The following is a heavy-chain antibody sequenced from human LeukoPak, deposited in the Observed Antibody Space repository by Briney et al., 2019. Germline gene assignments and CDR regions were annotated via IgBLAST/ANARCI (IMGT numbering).Heavy chain of an antibody. V-gene: IGHV1-69*04. J-gene: IGHJ6*02. Sequence: ASVKVSCKASGGTFSSYAISWVRQAPGQGLEWMGRIIPIFGIANYAQKFQGRVTITADKSTSTAHMELSSLRSEDTAVYCCARTQAVTIFGVVTLGYYGMDVWGQGTTVTASS. CDR1: GGTFSSYA. CDR2: IIPIFGIA. D-gene: IGHD3-3*01. CDR3: ARTQAVTIFGVVTLGYYGMDV.